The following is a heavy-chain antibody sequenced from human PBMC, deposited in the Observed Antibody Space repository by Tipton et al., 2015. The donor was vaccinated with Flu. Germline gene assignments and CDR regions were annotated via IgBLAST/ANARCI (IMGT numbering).Heavy chain of an antibody. CDR3: ARDFYDSSGYPRFDP. J-gene: IGHJ5*02. Sequence: TLSLTCTVSGGSIGSYYWSWIRQPAGKGLEWIGRIYTSGSTNYNPSLKSRVTMSVDTSKNQFSLKLSSVTAADTAVYYCARDFYDSSGYPRFDPWGQGTLVTVSS. D-gene: IGHD3-22*01. V-gene: IGHV4-4*07. CDR2: IYTSGST. CDR1: GGSIGSYY.